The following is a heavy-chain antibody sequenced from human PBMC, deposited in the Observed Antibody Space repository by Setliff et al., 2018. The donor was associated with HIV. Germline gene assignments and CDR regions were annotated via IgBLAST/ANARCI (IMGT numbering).Heavy chain of an antibody. CDR3: ARESYYDRSGYYVPLDY. CDR1: GFTFRSHS. D-gene: IGHD3-22*01. V-gene: IGHV3-48*01. J-gene: IGHJ4*02. CDR2: ISGSGSTI. Sequence: LRLSCAASGFTFRSHSMNWVRQAPGKGLEWITYISGSGSTIYYADSVKGRFTISRDNAKNSLYLQMNSLRAEDTAVYYCARESYYDRSGYYVPLDYWGQGTLVTVSS.